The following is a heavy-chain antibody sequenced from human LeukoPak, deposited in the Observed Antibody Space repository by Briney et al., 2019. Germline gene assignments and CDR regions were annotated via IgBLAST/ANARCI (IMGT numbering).Heavy chain of an antibody. Sequence: GGSLRLSCAASGFTFDDYAMHWVRQAPGKGLEWVSGISWSSGSIGYADSVKGRFTISRDNAKNSLYLQMNSLRAEDTALYYCAKDFAGYNWNWDAFDIWGQGTMVTVSS. J-gene: IGHJ3*02. D-gene: IGHD1-7*01. CDR3: AKDFAGYNWNWDAFDI. CDR1: GFTFDDYA. V-gene: IGHV3-9*01. CDR2: ISWSSGSI.